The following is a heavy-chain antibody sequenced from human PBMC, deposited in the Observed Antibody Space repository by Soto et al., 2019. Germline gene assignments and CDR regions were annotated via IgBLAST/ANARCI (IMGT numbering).Heavy chain of an antibody. D-gene: IGHD3-3*01. J-gene: IGHJ3*02. CDR1: GGSISSYY. V-gene: IGHV4-59*01. Sequence: SETLSLTCTVSGGSISSYYWSWIRQPPGKGLEWIGYIYYSGSTNYNPSLKSRVTISVDTSKNQLSLKLSSVTAADTAVYYCARGDYDFWSGYKGDAFDIWGQGTMVTVSS. CDR3: ARGDYDFWSGYKGDAFDI. CDR2: IYYSGST.